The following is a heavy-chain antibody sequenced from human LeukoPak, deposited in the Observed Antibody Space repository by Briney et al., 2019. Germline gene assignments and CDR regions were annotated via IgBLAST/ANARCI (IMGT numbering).Heavy chain of an antibody. CDR1: GGSISSYY. D-gene: IGHD5-18*01. CDR2: IYTSGST. Sequence: SETLSLTCTVSGGSISSYYWSWIRQPAGKGLEWIGRIYTSGSTNYNPSLESRVTMSVDTSKNQFSLKLSSVTAADTAVYYCARVGYSYGSYYYYYYMDVWGKGTTVTVSS. CDR3: ARVGYSYGSYYYYYYMDV. V-gene: IGHV4-4*07. J-gene: IGHJ6*03.